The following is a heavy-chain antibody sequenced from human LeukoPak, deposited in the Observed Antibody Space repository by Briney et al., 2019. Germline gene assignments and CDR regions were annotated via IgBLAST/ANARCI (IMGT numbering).Heavy chain of an antibody. Sequence: SETLSLTCSVSGGSISSLYWSWIRQPPGKGLEWIGYIYYSGSTNYNPSLRSRVTISVDTSKNQFSLEVSSVTAADTAVYYCVRRDSNGWNYFDYWGQGTLVTISS. CDR3: VRRDSNGWNYFDY. J-gene: IGHJ4*02. CDR1: GGSISSLY. CDR2: IYYSGST. D-gene: IGHD6-19*01. V-gene: IGHV4-59*08.